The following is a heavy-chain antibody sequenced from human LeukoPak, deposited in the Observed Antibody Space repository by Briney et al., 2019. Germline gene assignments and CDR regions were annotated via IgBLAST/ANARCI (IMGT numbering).Heavy chain of an antibody. CDR1: GAFIRGGGVY. CDR3: AREQMPPGGYCSGTSYHGDWYFDL. J-gene: IGHJ2*01. D-gene: IGHD2-2*01. Sequence: SQTLSLTCTVSGAFIRGGGVYRSWIRQPPGKGLEWIGYIYHSGTTYYSPSLKSRVTISIDTSKNQFSLKLRSVTAADTAVYYCAREQMPPGGYCSGTSYHGDWYFDLWGRGTLVTVSS. CDR2: IYHSGTT. V-gene: IGHV4-30-2*01.